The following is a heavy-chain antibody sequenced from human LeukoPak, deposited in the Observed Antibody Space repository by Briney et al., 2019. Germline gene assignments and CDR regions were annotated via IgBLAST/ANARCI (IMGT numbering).Heavy chain of an antibody. CDR3: ARLGAGYSYGYGSYYYYYMDV. CDR1: GGSISSYY. V-gene: IGHV4-59*01. D-gene: IGHD5-18*01. Sequence: KASETLSLTCTVSGGSISSYYWSWIRQPPGKGLEWIGYIYYSGSTNYNPSLKSRVTISVDTSKNQFSLKLSSVTAADTAVYYCARLGAGYSYGYGSYYYYYMDVWGKGTTVTVSS. CDR2: IYYSGST. J-gene: IGHJ6*03.